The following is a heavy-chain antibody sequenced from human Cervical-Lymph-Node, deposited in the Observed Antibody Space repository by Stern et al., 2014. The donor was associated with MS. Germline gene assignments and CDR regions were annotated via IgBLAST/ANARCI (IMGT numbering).Heavy chain of an antibody. J-gene: IGHJ6*02. D-gene: IGHD5-12*01. Sequence: VQLVQSGGEGKKPGASVTVSCKAYIDTFTNYGFSWVRQAPGQGLEWMGWITGSNGKANYAQKFQGRVTMTTDTSTSTVYMELKSLRSDDTAVYYCARDGKWLQVYGMDVWGQGTTVTVSS. CDR2: ITGSNGKA. V-gene: IGHV1-18*04. CDR1: IDTFTNYG. CDR3: ARDGKWLQVYGMDV.